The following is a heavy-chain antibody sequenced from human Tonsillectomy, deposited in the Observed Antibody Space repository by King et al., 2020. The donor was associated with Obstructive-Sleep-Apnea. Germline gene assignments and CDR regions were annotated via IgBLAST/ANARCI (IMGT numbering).Heavy chain of an antibody. Sequence: VQLQESGPGLVKPSATLSLTCTVSGGSISNYYWSCIRQPPGKGLEWMWDMYYSVNTNFHPSPQSRVTISADTSKIQFSLRLGSVTAADTAVYYCARHRGVEDYGGYGDYFDYWGQGTLVTVSS. CDR2: MYYSVNT. V-gene: IGHV4-59*08. J-gene: IGHJ4*02. CDR1: GGSISNYY. D-gene: IGHD5-12*01. CDR3: ARHRGVEDYGGYGDYFDY.